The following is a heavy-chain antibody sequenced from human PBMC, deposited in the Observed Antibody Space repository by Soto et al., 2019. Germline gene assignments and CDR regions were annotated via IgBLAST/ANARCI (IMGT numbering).Heavy chain of an antibody. CDR3: ARDKRDLRFLEWSYYFDY. J-gene: IGHJ4*02. D-gene: IGHD3-3*01. CDR1: GFTFSSCA. CDR2: ISYDGSNK. Sequence: GGSLRLFCASSGFTFSSCAMHLVRQAPGKGLEWVAVISYDGSNKYYADSVKGRFTVSRDNSKNTLYLQVNSLRAEDTAVYYCARDKRDLRFLEWSYYFDYWGQGTLVTVPQ. V-gene: IGHV3-30-3*01.